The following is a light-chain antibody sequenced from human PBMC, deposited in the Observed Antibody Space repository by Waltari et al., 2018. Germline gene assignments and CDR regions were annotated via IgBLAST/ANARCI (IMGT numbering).Light chain of an antibody. CDR3: QVYDTSLSGVV. J-gene: IGLJ3*02. V-gene: IGLV1-40*01. Sequence: QSVLTQPPSVSGAPGQRVTISCTGSSSNIGAGYGIHWYQQLPGTAPKLLIYANTKRPAGVPDRFSGSKSGTSVSLAIAGLQAEDEADYYCQVYDTSLSGVVFGGGTKLTVL. CDR2: ANT. CDR1: SSNIGAGYG.